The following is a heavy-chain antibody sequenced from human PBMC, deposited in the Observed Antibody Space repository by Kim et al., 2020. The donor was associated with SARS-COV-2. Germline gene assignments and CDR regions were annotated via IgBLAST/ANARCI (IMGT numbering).Heavy chain of an antibody. CDR2: MNPNSGNT. D-gene: IGHD2-15*01. CDR1: GYTFTSYD. J-gene: IGHJ5*02. CDR3: ARAVVVVAAVKGWFDR. Sequence: ASVKVSCKASGYTFTSYDINWVRQATGQGLEWMGWMNPNSGNTGYAQKFQGRVTMTRNTSISTAYMELSSLRSEDTAVYYCARAVVVVAAVKGWFDRWGQGTLVTVTS. V-gene: IGHV1-8*01.